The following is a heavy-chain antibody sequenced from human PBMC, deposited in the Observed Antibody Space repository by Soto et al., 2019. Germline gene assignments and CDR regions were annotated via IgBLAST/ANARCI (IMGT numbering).Heavy chain of an antibody. D-gene: IGHD5-12*01. Sequence: QVQLVESGGGVVQPGRSLRLSCAASGFTFSSYGMHWVRKAPGKGLEWVAVISYDGSNKYYADSVKGRFTISRDNSKNTLYLQMNSLRAEDTAVYYCAKDASGYDIYYYYYGMDVWGQGTTVTVSS. CDR2: ISYDGSNK. CDR1: GFTFSSYG. CDR3: AKDASGYDIYYYYYGMDV. V-gene: IGHV3-30*18. J-gene: IGHJ6*02.